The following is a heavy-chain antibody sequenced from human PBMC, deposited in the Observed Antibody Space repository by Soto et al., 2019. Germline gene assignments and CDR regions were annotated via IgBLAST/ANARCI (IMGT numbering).Heavy chain of an antibody. CDR3: AKDRRYYYGSGNWFDP. D-gene: IGHD3-10*01. CDR1: GFTFSSYA. Sequence: PGGSLRLSCAASGFTFSSYAMSWVRQAPGKGLEWVSAISGSGGSTYYADSVKGRFTISRDNSKNTLYLQMNSLRAEDTAVYYCAKDRRYYYGSGNWFDPWGQGTLVTVSS. CDR2: ISGSGGST. J-gene: IGHJ5*02. V-gene: IGHV3-23*01.